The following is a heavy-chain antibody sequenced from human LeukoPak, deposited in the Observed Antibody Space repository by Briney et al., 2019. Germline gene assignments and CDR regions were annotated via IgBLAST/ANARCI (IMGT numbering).Heavy chain of an antibody. J-gene: IGHJ6*02. CDR1: GFNVSSNY. CDR3: ARGQPPSYYDMDV. D-gene: IGHD6-13*01. Sequence: GGSLRLSCEASGFNVSSNYMTWVRQAPGKGLEWVSLIYGDGTTDYADSVKGRFTISRDNSKNTLYLQMNSLRAEDTALYYCARGQPPSYYDMDVWGQGTTVTVSS. V-gene: IGHV3-53*01. CDR2: IYGDGTT.